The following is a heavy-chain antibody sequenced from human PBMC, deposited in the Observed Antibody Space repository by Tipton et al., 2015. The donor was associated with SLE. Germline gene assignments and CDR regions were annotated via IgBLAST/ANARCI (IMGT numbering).Heavy chain of an antibody. CDR2: ISYSGGS. Sequence: TLSLTCTVSGGSISNFYWSWIRQPPGEGPEWIGYISYSGGSNYNPSLKSRVSMSLDTSKNQFSLTLKSVTAADTAVYYCATGVLRAAGSGIGWFDPGGQGPLVTVSS. J-gene: IGHJ5*02. CDR1: GGSISNFY. CDR3: ATGVLRAAGSGIGWFDP. V-gene: IGHV4-59*01. D-gene: IGHD3-3*01.